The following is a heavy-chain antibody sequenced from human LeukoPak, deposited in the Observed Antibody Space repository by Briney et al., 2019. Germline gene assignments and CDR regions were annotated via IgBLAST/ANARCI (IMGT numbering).Heavy chain of an antibody. V-gene: IGHV3-21*01. D-gene: IGHD3-3*01. J-gene: IGHJ4*02. CDR2: ISSSSRYI. CDR3: ARAHITIFGVVTYPFDY. CDR1: GFTFSSYN. Sequence: GGSLRLSCAASGFTFSSYNINWVRQAPGKGLEWVSSISSSSRYIYYADSVKGRFTISRDNAKNSLYLQMNSLRAEDTAVYYCARAHITIFGVVTYPFDYWGQGTLVTVSS.